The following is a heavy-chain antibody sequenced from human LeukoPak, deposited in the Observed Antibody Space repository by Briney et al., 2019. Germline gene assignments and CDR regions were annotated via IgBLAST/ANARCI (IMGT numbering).Heavy chain of an antibody. V-gene: IGHV3-48*02. CDR1: GFTFSSFT. CDR2: VSDTGNI. Sequence: GGSLRLSCAASGFTFSSFTMNWVRQAPGKGLEWVSTVSDTGNIHYSDSVKGRFTISRDNAKNSQYLQMNSLRDEDTAVYYCARDGLHTAHFDYWGQGTLVTVSS. J-gene: IGHJ4*02. D-gene: IGHD5-18*01. CDR3: ARDGLHTAHFDY.